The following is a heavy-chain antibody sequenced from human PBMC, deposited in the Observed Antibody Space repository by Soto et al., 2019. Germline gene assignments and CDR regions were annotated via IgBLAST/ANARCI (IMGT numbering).Heavy chain of an antibody. D-gene: IGHD2-2*01. CDR3: AKDGPGPMPGFDY. Sequence: QVQLVESGGGVVQPGRSLRLSCAASGFTFSSYGMHWVRQAPGKGLEWVAVISYDGSNKYYADSVKGQFTISRDNSKNTLYLQMNSLRAEDTAVYYCAKDGPGPMPGFDYWGQGTLVTVSS. J-gene: IGHJ4*02. CDR2: ISYDGSNK. V-gene: IGHV3-30*18. CDR1: GFTFSSYG.